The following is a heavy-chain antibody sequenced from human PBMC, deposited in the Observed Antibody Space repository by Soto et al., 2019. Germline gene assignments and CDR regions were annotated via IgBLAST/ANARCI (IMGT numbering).Heavy chain of an antibody. CDR3: AREGGAYYYDSSGYSYAFDI. D-gene: IGHD3-22*01. CDR2: ISAYNGNT. J-gene: IGHJ3*02. Sequence: QVQLVQSGAEVKKPGASVKVSCKASGYTFTSYGISWVRQAPGQGLEWMGWISAYNGNTNYAQKLQGRVTMTTDTSTSTAYMELRSLRSDDTAVYYCAREGGAYYYDSSGYSYAFDIWGQGTMVTVSS. CDR1: GYTFTSYG. V-gene: IGHV1-18*01.